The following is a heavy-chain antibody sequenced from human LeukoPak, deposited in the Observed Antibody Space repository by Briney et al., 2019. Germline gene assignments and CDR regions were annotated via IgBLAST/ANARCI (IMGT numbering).Heavy chain of an antibody. J-gene: IGHJ4*02. CDR1: GGSISNYY. V-gene: IGHV4-59*08. Sequence: SETLSLTCTVSGGSISNYYWSWLRQPPGKGLEGIGYINYSGSTNYNPPLQSEVTISVNTSKNQLTLKLSHVTAADTAVYDCSRRVGTMQAFDYWGQGTLVTVSS. CDR3: SRRVGTMQAFDY. D-gene: IGHD5-12*01. CDR2: INYSGST.